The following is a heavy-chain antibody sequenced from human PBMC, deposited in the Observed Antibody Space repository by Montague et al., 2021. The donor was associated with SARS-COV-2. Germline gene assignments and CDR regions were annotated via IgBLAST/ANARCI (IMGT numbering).Heavy chain of an antibody. D-gene: IGHD3-9*01. V-gene: IGHV3-48*04. CDR3: ARDLRWGYYDILTGYYRPLDY. CDR1: GFTFSSYS. Sequence: SLRLSCAASGFTFSSYSMNWVRQAPGKGLEWVSYISSSSSTIYYADSVKGRFTISRDNAKNSLYRQMNSLRAEDTAVYYCARDLRWGYYDILTGYYRPLDYWGQGTLVTVSS. CDR2: ISSSSSTI. J-gene: IGHJ4*02.